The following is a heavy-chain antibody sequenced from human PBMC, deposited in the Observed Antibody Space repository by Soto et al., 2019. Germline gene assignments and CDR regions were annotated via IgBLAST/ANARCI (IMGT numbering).Heavy chain of an antibody. CDR1: GGSISSSSYY. Sequence: QLQLQESGPGLVKPSETLSLTCTVSGGSISSSSYYWGWIRQPPGKGLEWIGSMYYSRRTYYNPSLKSRVPIAVDGSKGQFCLRLASVTAADTAIYYCVDIVVVACSHSRRYFQHWGRGALVTVSS. CDR3: VDIVVVACSHSRRYFQH. J-gene: IGHJ1*01. CDR2: MYYSRRT. D-gene: IGHD2-21*01. V-gene: IGHV4-39*01.